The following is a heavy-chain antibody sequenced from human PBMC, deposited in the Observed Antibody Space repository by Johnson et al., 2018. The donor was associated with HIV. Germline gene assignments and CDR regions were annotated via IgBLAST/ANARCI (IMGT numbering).Heavy chain of an antibody. J-gene: IGHJ3*02. CDR1: GFTFSDYY. Sequence: VQLVESGGGLVQPGGSLRLSCAASGFTFSDYYMSWVRQAPGKGLEWVAKIKQDGSEKYYVDSVKGRFTLSRDNAKNSLSMQMNNLGAKDTAVYYCARDREASASGDAFDIWGQGTMVTVS. V-gene: IGHV3-7*01. CDR3: ARDREASASGDAFDI. D-gene: IGHD1-26*01. CDR2: IKQDGSEK.